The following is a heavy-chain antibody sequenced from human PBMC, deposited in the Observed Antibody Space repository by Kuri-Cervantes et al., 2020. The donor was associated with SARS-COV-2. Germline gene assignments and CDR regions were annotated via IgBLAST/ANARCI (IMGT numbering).Heavy chain of an antibody. V-gene: IGHV4-59*12. J-gene: IGHJ4*02. D-gene: IGHD1-7*01. Sequence: SGPLSPTGTASGAPISSYYWSWIRQPPGKGLEWTGYIYYSGSTNYNPSLKSRVTISGDTSKNQFSLKLSSVTAADTAVYYCARRRNVAWEKGSWDYNFDNWGQGTMVTVSS. CDR2: IYYSGST. CDR1: GAPISSYY. CDR3: ARRRNVAWEKGSWDYNFDN.